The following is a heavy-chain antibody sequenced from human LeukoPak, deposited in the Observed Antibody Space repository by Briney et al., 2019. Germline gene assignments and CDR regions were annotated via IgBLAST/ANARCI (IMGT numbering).Heavy chain of an antibody. CDR2: ITDSGGST. CDR1: GFTFSTYA. Sequence: GGSLRLSCAASGFTFSTYALTWVRQAPGKGLEWVSIITDSGGSTYYADSVKGRFTISRDNSKNTLYLQMNSLRDEDTAVYYCARYSGSYRPFDYWGQGTLVTVSS. CDR3: ARYSGSYRPFDY. V-gene: IGHV3-23*01. D-gene: IGHD1-26*01. J-gene: IGHJ4*02.